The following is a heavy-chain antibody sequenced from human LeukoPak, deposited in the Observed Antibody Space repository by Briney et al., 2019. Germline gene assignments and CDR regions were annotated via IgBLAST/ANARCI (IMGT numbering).Heavy chain of an antibody. D-gene: IGHD4/OR15-4a*01. CDR1: GLTFSISG. Sequence: PGGPLRLSCTVSGLTFSISGMHWVRQAPGKGLEWVTFIRDDGSSEHYADSVKGRFTVSRDHSKNTVYLQMNSLTLEDTAVYYCAKLVDYCEGRTCFTTYYYTDIWGKGTTVTVSS. CDR2: IRDDGSSE. CDR3: AKLVDYCEGRTCFTTYYYTDI. V-gene: IGHV3-30*02. J-gene: IGHJ6*03.